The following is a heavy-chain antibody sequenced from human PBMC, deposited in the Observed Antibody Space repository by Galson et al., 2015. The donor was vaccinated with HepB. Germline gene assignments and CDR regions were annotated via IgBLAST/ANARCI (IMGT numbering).Heavy chain of an antibody. Sequence: SVKVSCKASGYTFAAYYLHWVRQAPGQGLEWMGWINPDSGATTFAQTFQGRVTMTRDTSISTAYMELSRLKSDDTAVYFCAKDWTLWRGYSDDSPNPPDFWGQGTLVTVSS. D-gene: IGHD3-3*01. J-gene: IGHJ4*02. V-gene: IGHV1-2*02. CDR1: GYTFAAYY. CDR3: AKDWTLWRGYSDDSPNPPDF. CDR2: INPDSGAT.